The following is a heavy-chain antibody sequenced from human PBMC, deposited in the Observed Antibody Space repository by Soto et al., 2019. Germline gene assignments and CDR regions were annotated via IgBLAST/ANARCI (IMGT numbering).Heavy chain of an antibody. D-gene: IGHD3-3*01. J-gene: IGHJ6*02. CDR1: GYTFTSYY. CDR2: INPSGGST. CDR3: ARDTLRFWSGYYSYYYYGMDV. Sequence: ASVKVSCKASGYTFTSYYMHWVRQAPGQGLEWMGIINPSGGSTSYAQKFQGRVTMTRDTSTSTVYMELSSLRSEDTAAYYCARDTLRFWSGYYSYYYYGMDVWGQGTTVTVSS. V-gene: IGHV1-46*01.